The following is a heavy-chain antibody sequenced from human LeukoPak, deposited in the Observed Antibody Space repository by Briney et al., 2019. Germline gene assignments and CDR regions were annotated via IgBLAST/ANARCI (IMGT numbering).Heavy chain of an antibody. CDR2: IYYSGSI. D-gene: IGHD3-16*02. J-gene: IGHJ5*02. CDR1: GGSISSSSYY. CDR3: ARRPLMITFGGVIVNWFDP. V-gene: IGHV4-39*01. Sequence: SEALSLTCTVSGGSISSSSYYWGWIRQPPGKGMEWIGSIYYSGSIYYNPSLKGRVTISVDTSKNQSSLKLSSVTAADTAVYYCARRPLMITFGGVIVNWFDPWGQGTLVTVSS.